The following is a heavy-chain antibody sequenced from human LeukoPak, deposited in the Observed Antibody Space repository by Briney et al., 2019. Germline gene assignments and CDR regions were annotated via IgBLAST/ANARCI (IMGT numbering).Heavy chain of an antibody. Sequence: GGSLRLSCAASGFTFSSYGVHWVRQAPGKGLEWVAVISYDGSNKYYADSVKGRFTISRDNSKNTLYLQMNSLRVEDTAVYYCAKETHSYCSGGSCYSAGYYFDYWGQGTLVTVSS. CDR1: GFTFSSYG. V-gene: IGHV3-30*18. CDR3: AKETHSYCSGGSCYSAGYYFDY. CDR2: ISYDGSNK. D-gene: IGHD2-15*01. J-gene: IGHJ4*02.